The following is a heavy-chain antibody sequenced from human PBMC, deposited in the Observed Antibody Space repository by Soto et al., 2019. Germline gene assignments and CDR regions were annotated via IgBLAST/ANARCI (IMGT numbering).Heavy chain of an antibody. Sequence: LWSPRQSREQSLEWIGWIVVGSGHINYAQQFHERVTITRDMSTDTAYMELSSLRSEDTAVYYCATAIASSSWYKDHYAYGMDVWGQGTTVTVSS. D-gene: IGHD6-13*01. J-gene: IGHJ6*02. CDR2: IVVGSGHI. V-gene: IGHV1-58*01. CDR3: ATAIASSSWYKDHYAYGMDV.